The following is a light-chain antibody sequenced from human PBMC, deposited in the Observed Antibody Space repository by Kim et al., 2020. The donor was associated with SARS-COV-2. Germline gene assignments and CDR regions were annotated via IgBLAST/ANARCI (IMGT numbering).Light chain of an antibody. Sequence: SPGDRATLSCRTSQSINTNVAWFQHKPGQAPRLLIYGASTRTTGIPARFSGSGSGTEFTLTITSLQSEDLAGYFCQQYQDWPRTFGQGTKVDIK. CDR1: QSINTN. V-gene: IGKV3-15*01. CDR3: QQYQDWPRT. J-gene: IGKJ1*01. CDR2: GAS.